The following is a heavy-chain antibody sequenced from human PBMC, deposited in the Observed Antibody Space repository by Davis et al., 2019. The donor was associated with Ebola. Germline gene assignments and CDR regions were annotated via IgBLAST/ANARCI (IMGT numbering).Heavy chain of an antibody. CDR1: GFIFSTYV. V-gene: IGHV3-23*01. D-gene: IGHD3-22*01. J-gene: IGHJ4*02. Sequence: PGGSLRLSCSASGFIFSTYVMSWVRQAPGKGLEWVSTLGTSADTYYADSVKGRFTISRDNARNTLYLQMNSLRAEDTAVYYCARDFDRVRTWGQGTLVTVSS. CDR3: ARDFDRVRT. CDR2: LGTSADT.